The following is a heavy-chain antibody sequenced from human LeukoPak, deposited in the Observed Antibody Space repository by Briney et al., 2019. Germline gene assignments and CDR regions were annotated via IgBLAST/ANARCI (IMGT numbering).Heavy chain of an antibody. CDR1: GYTFTGYY. D-gene: IGHD3-10*01. Sequence: GASVKVSCKASGYTFTGYYMHWVRQAPGQGLEWMGWINPNSGGTNYAQKFQGRVTMTRDTSISTPYMELSRLRSDDTAVYYCARAEYYGSGSSTAFDIWGQGTMVTVSS. J-gene: IGHJ3*02. CDR3: ARAEYYGSGSSTAFDI. CDR2: INPNSGGT. V-gene: IGHV1-2*02.